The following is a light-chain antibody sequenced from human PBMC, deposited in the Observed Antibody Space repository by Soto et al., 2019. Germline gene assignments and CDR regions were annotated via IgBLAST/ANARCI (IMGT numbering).Light chain of an antibody. CDR1: PDISNY. V-gene: IGKV1-33*01. J-gene: IGKJ1*01. CDR2: DAS. CDR3: QQYNNLPRT. Sequence: IQVTKSASAMSASVGDRVTITCQATPDISNYLNWYQQKLGKAPKLLIYDASNLETGVPSGFSGSGSGTEFTLTISSLQPEDFASYYCQQYNNLPRTFGQGTKVDIK.